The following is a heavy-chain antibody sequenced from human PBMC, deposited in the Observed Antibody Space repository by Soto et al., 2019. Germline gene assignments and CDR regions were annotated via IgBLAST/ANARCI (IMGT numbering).Heavy chain of an antibody. Sequence: QLVQSGGEVKEPGASVQVSCKASGYTFNNYGITWVRQAPGQGLEWMGWISVYNGNKNYAKKVQGRVSMTADTSTSTAYMELRSLQSDDTAVYCCARVAITLIRGLKVDFYSMDVWGQGTTVTVSS. V-gene: IGHV1-18*01. J-gene: IGHJ6*02. CDR1: GYTFNNYG. D-gene: IGHD3-10*01. CDR3: ARVAITLIRGLKVDFYSMDV. CDR2: ISVYNGNK.